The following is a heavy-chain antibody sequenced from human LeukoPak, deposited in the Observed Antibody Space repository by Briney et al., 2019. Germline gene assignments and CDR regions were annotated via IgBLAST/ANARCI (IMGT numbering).Heavy chain of an antibody. V-gene: IGHV1-2*02. D-gene: IGHD3-22*01. J-gene: IGHJ4*02. Sequence: ASVKVSCKASGYTFTGYYMHWVRQAPGQGLEWMGWINPNSGGTNYAQKFQGRVTMTRDTSISTAYMELSRLRSDDTAVYYCARAAYYYDSSGPWYFDYWGQGTLVTVPS. CDR3: ARAAYYYDSSGPWYFDY. CDR2: INPNSGGT. CDR1: GYTFTGYY.